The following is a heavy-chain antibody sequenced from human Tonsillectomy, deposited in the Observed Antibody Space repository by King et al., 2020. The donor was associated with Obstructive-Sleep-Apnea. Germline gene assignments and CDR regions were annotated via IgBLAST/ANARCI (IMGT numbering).Heavy chain of an antibody. V-gene: IGHV3-11*06. D-gene: IGHD1-26*01. J-gene: IGHJ4*02. CDR2: ISSSSSYT. Sequence: HVQLVESGGGLVKPGGSLRLSCAASGFTFSDYYMSWIRQAPGKGLEWISYISSSSSYTNYADSVKGRFPISRDNSKNSLFLQMNSLIAEDTAVYYCARDHGTYYQWTDYWGQGTLVTVSS. CDR1: GFTFSDYY. CDR3: ARDHGTYYQWTDY.